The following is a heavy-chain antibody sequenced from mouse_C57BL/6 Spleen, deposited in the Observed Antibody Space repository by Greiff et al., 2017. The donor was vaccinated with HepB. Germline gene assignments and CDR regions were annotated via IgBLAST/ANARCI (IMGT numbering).Heavy chain of an antibody. Sequence: VQLKQSGPELVKPGASVKISCKASGYSFTGYYMNWVKQSPEKSLEWIGEINPSTGGTTYNQKFKAKATLTVDKSSSTAYMQLKSLTSEDSAVYYCARTEIYYDYDGYFDVWGTGTTVTVSS. D-gene: IGHD2-4*01. V-gene: IGHV1-42*01. J-gene: IGHJ1*03. CDR3: ARTEIYYDYDGYFDV. CDR1: GYSFTGYY. CDR2: INPSTGGT.